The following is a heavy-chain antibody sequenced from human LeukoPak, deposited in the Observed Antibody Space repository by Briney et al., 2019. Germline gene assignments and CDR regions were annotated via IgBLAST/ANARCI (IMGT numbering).Heavy chain of an antibody. Sequence: ASVKVSCKASGYTFTSYGISWVRQAPGQGLEWMGWISAYNGNTNYAQKLQGRVTMTTDTSTSTAYMELRSLRSDDTAVYYCASDDYGDLSFDYWVQGTLVTVYS. CDR3: ASDDYGDLSFDY. CDR2: ISAYNGNT. V-gene: IGHV1-18*01. J-gene: IGHJ4*02. D-gene: IGHD4-17*01. CDR1: GYTFTSYG.